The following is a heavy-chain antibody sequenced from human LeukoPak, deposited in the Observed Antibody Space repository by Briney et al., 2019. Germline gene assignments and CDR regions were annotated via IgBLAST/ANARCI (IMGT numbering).Heavy chain of an antibody. CDR2: IYYSGGT. D-gene: IGHD3-9*01. Sequence: SETLSLTCTVSGGSISSYYWSWIRQPPGKGLEWIGYIYYSGGTNYNPSLKSRVTISVDTSKNKFSLKPSSVTAADTAVYYCARGRRYYDILTGYYIGYYFDYWGQGTLVTVSS. CDR1: GGSISSYY. CDR3: ARGRRYYDILTGYYIGYYFDY. J-gene: IGHJ4*02. V-gene: IGHV4-59*08.